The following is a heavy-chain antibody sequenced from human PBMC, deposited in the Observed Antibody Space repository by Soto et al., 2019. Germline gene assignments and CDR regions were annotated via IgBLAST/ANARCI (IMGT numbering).Heavy chain of an antibody. CDR3: ARAGIPLAGTSNFDY. V-gene: IGHV4-34*01. CDR2: INHSGST. CDR1: GGSFSGYY. J-gene: IGHJ4*02. Sequence: PSETLSLTCAVCGGSFSGYYWSWIRQPPGKGLEWIGEINHSGSTNYNPSLKSRVTISVDTSKNQFSLKLSSVTAAGTAVYYCARAGIPLAGTSNFDYWGQGSLVTVSS. D-gene: IGHD6-19*01.